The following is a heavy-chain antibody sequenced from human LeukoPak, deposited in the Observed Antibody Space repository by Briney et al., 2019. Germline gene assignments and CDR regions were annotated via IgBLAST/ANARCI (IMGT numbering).Heavy chain of an antibody. CDR3: ARVELEAVSYGAADF. CDR2: ISSSSSYI. J-gene: IGHJ4*02. V-gene: IGHV3-21*01. CDR1: GFTFSSYN. Sequence: GGSLRLSCAASGFTFSSYNMNWIRQAPGEGLEWVSSISSSSSYINYADSVKGRFTISRDNAKNSLYLQMNSLRAEDTAVYYCARVELEAVSYGAADFWGQGTLVTVSS. D-gene: IGHD1-26*01.